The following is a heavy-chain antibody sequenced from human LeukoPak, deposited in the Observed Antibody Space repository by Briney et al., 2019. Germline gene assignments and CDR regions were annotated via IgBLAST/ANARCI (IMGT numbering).Heavy chain of an antibody. CDR3: ARDGGDYGEGHNYYYYYYYMDV. D-gene: IGHD4-17*01. V-gene: IGHV3-48*01. CDR1: GFTFSSYS. CDR2: ISSSSSTI. J-gene: IGHJ6*03. Sequence: GGSLRLSCAASGFTFSSYSMNWVRQAPGKGLEWVSYISSSSSTIYYADSVKGRFTISRDNAKNSLYLQMNSLRAEDTAVYYCARDGGDYGEGHNYYYYYYYMDVWGKGTTVTVSS.